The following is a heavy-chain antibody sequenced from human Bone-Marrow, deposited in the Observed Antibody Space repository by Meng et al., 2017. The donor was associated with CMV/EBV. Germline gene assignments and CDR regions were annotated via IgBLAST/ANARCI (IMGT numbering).Heavy chain of an antibody. CDR2: IYYSGSA. D-gene: IGHD2-2*01. V-gene: IGHV4-59*12. CDR1: GGSISSYY. Sequence: SETLSLTCIVSGGSISSYYWSWIRQPPGKGLEWIGYIYYSGSANYNPSLKSRVTISVDTSKNQFSLKLSSVTAADTAVYYCARGLGYCSSTSCYFNWFDPWGQGTLVTGSS. CDR3: ARGLGYCSSTSCYFNWFDP. J-gene: IGHJ5*02.